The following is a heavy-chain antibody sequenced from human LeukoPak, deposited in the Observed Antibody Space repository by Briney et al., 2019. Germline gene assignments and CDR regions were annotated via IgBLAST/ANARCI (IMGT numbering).Heavy chain of an antibody. CDR2: IIPISGTP. J-gene: IGHJ6*03. V-gene: IGHV1-69*05. CDR3: ARAPTAKCPYYMDV. CDR1: GGTFNSYV. Sequence: SVKVSCKPSGGTFNSYVVRWVRQAPGQGLEWMGGIIPISGTPKYAQKFQGRITITTDESTSTAYMELSSLRSEDTAVYYCARAPTAKCPYYMDVWGKGTTVTVSS. D-gene: IGHD5-18*01.